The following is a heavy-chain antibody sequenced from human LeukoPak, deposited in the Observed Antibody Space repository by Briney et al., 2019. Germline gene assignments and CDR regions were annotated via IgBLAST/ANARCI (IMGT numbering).Heavy chain of an antibody. CDR1: GYTFTSYD. J-gene: IGHJ6*03. D-gene: IGHD2-2*01. CDR2: MNPNSGNT. CDR3: ARGPYWPNIVVVPENYYMDV. V-gene: IGHV1-8*01. Sequence: AASVKVSCKASGYTFTSYDINWVRQATGQGLEWMGWMNPNSGNTGYAQKFQGRVTITRNTSISTAYMELSSLRSEDTAVYYCARGPYWPNIVVVPENYYMDVWGKGTTVTVSS.